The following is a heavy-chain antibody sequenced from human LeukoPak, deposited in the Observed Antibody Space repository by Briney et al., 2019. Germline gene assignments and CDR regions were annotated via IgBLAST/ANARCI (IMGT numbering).Heavy chain of an antibody. Sequence: ASVKVSCKAYGYTFMSHGISWVRQAPGQGLEWMGWISGSSSNTNYAQRLQGRVTMTTDTSTTTAYMELRSLRSDDTAVYYCARATGTWGHDGFDIWGQGTMVTVSS. D-gene: IGHD3-16*01. CDR3: ARATGTWGHDGFDI. CDR1: GYTFMSHG. J-gene: IGHJ3*02. V-gene: IGHV1-18*01. CDR2: ISGSSSNT.